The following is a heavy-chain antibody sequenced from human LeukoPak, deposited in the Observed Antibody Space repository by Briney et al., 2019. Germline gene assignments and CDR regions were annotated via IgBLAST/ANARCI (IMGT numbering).Heavy chain of an antibody. Sequence: GASVKVSCKASGYTFTSYYMHWVRQAPGQGLEWMGWINPNSGGTNYAQKFQGRVTMTRDTSISTAYMELSRLRSDDTAVYYCARALPSINNQSKYRNKGSLFDYWGQGTLVTVSS. D-gene: IGHD2/OR15-2a*01. V-gene: IGHV1-2*02. CDR2: INPNSGGT. CDR1: GYTFTSYY. J-gene: IGHJ4*02. CDR3: ARALPSINNQSKYRNKGSLFDY.